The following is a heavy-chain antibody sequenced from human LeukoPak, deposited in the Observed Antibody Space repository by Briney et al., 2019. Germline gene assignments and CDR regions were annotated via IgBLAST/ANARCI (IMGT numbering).Heavy chain of an antibody. D-gene: IGHD5-12*01. Sequence: ASVKVSCMASGYTFNTFGVSWVRQAPGQGLEWMGWINPNSGGTNYAQKFQGRVTMTRDTSISTAYMELSRLRSDDTAVYYCARDSRDRGLSEWLRFRDHWFDPWGQGTLVTVSS. CDR1: GYTFNTFG. CDR2: INPNSGGT. CDR3: ARDSRDRGLSEWLRFRDHWFDP. V-gene: IGHV1-2*02. J-gene: IGHJ5*02.